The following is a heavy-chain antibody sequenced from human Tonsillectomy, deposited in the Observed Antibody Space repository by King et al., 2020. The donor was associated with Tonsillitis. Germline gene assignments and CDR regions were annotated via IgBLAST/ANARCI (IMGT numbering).Heavy chain of an antibody. Sequence: VQLVESGGGVVQPGGSLRLSCAASGFTFSSYGMHWVRQAPGKGLEWVAFIRYDGNNKYYADSVKGRFTISRENSKNTLYLQMNSLSPADTAVYYCAKDLLGATTLGDAFDIWGQGTMVTVSS. CDR2: IRYDGNNK. D-gene: IGHD1-26*01. J-gene: IGHJ3*02. CDR3: AKDLLGATTLGDAFDI. V-gene: IGHV3-30*02. CDR1: GFTFSSYG.